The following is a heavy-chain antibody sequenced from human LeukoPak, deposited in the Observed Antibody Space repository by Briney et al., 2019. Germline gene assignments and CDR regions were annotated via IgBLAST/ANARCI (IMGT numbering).Heavy chain of an antibody. Sequence: GGSLRLSCAASGFTFSSYAMSWVRQAPGKGLEWVSAISGSGGSTYYADSVRGRFTSSRDNSKNTLYLQMNSLRAEDTAVYYCAKGWTFDVVVVAATIDYWGQGTLVTVSS. V-gene: IGHV3-23*01. CDR3: AKGWTFDVVVVAATIDY. D-gene: IGHD2-15*01. CDR2: ISGSGGST. CDR1: GFTFSSYA. J-gene: IGHJ4*02.